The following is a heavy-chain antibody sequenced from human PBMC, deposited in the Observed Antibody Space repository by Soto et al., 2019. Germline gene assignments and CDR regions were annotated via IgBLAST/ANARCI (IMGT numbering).Heavy chain of an antibody. CDR1: GGTFSSYA. CDR3: ARLSFPGYYYYYGMDV. Sequence: ASVKVSCKASGGTFSSYAISWVRQAPGQGLEWMGGIIPIFGTANYAQKFQGRVTITADESTSTAYMELSSLRSEDTAVYYCARLSFPGYYYYYGMDVWGQGPTVTVSS. D-gene: IGHD3-10*01. V-gene: IGHV1-69*13. CDR2: IIPIFGTA. J-gene: IGHJ6*02.